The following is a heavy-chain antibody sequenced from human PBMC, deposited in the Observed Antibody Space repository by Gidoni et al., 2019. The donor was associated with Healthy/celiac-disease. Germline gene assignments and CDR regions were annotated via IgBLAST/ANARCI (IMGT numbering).Heavy chain of an antibody. CDR3: ARDRERVDTEHSHHYYYYGMDV. CDR2: ISDDGSNK. D-gene: IGHD5-18*01. J-gene: IGHJ6*02. V-gene: IGHV3-30-3*01. CDR1: GFTFSSYA. Sequence: QVQLVESGGGVVQPGRSLRLSCAASGFTFSSYAMHWVRQAPGKGLEWVAVISDDGSNKYYADSVKGRFTISRDNSKNTLYLQMNSLRAEDTAVYYCARDRERVDTEHSHHYYYYGMDVWGQGTTVTVSS.